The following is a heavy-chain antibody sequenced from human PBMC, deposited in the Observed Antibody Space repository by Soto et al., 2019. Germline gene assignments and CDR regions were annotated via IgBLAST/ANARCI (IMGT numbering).Heavy chain of an antibody. V-gene: IGHV3-23*01. Sequence: EVQLLESGGGLVQPGGSLRLSCAASGFTFNSYAMSWVRQAPGKGLEWVSGVSGLGASTYYADSVKGRLTISRDNSKNALYLKRNSPRAADAAVYYCPRLSPYSSSYYVNSGGQGTLVTVSS. CDR1: GFTFNSYA. CDR2: VSGLGAST. J-gene: IGHJ4*02. CDR3: PRLSPYSSSYYVNS. D-gene: IGHD6-6*01.